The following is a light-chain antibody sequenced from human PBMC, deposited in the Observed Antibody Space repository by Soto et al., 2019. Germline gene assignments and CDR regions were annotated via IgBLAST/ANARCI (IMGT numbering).Light chain of an antibody. CDR3: QSYDSSLSGWV. J-gene: IGLJ3*02. Sequence: QSVLTQPPSVSGAPGQRVTISCTGSSSNIGAAYDVHWYPQLPGTAPKLLIYANSNRPSGVPDRFSGSKSGTSASLAITGRQAEDEADYYCQSYDSSLSGWVFGGGTKLTVL. CDR1: SSNIGAAYD. V-gene: IGLV1-40*01. CDR2: ANS.